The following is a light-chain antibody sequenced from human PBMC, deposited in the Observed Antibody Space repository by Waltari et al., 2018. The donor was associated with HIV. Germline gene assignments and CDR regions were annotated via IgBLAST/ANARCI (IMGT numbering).Light chain of an antibody. Sequence: QSVLTQPPSASGTPGQRVTIPCSGSSSNIGSNTVNWYQQLPVTAPKLLIYSNNQRPSGVPDRFSGAKSGTSASLSISGLQSEDEADYYCAAWDDSLNGYVFGTGTKVTVL. CDR1: SSNIGSNT. J-gene: IGLJ1*01. CDR2: SNN. V-gene: IGLV1-44*01. CDR3: AAWDDSLNGYV.